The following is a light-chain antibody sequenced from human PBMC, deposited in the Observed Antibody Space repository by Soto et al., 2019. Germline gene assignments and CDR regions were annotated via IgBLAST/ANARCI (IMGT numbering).Light chain of an antibody. CDR1: QSLTNSF. CDR3: QQYGTSEII. J-gene: IGKJ5*01. V-gene: IGKV3-20*01. Sequence: EFVLTQSPGTLSLSPGERATLSCRASQSLTNSFMACYQQKPGQAPRLFIYDTYSRDSGIPDRFSGSGSGTEFTLTISRLETEDVAVFYCQQYGTSEIIFGQGTRLEIK. CDR2: DTY.